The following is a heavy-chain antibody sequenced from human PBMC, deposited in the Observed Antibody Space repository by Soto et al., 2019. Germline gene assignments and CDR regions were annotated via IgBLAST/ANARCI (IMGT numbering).Heavy chain of an antibody. D-gene: IGHD3-3*01. CDR3: AMGAYYDFWSGYSYYGMDV. J-gene: IGHJ6*02. CDR1: GFTFSSYG. V-gene: IGHV3-30*03. Sequence: GGSLRLSCAASGFTFSSYGMHWVRQAPGKGLEWVAVISYDGSNKYCADSVKGRFTISRDNSKNTLYLQMNSLRAEDTAVYYCAMGAYYDFWSGYSYYGMDVWGQGTTVTVSS. CDR2: ISYDGSNK.